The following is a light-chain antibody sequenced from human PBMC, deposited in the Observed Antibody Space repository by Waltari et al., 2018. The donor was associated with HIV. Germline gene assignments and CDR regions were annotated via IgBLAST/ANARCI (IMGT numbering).Light chain of an antibody. CDR3: SSYTSSSTSVV. CDR2: EVS. CDR1: SSDVGGYNY. Sequence: QSALTQPAFVSGSPGQSITISCTGTSSDVGGYNYVSWYQQHPGKAPKLMIYEVSNRPSGVSNRFSGSKSGNTASLTISGLQAEDEADYYCSSYTSSSTSVVFGGGTKLTVL. V-gene: IGLV2-14*01. J-gene: IGLJ2*01.